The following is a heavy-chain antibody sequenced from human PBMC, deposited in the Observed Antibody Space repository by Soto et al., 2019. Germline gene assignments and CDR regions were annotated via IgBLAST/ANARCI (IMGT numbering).Heavy chain of an antibody. J-gene: IGHJ4*02. D-gene: IGHD3-16*01. CDR2: INSDGSST. CDR3: ARDLGQGNTPAHNDFDF. CDR1: GFTFSSYW. Sequence: GGSLRLSCAASGFTFSSYWMHWVRQAPGKGLVWVSRINSDGSSTFYADSVKGRLTISVDTSKNQFSLSLSSVTPTDTAVYYCARDLGQGNTPAHNDFDFWGQGSLVTVSS. V-gene: IGHV3-74*01.